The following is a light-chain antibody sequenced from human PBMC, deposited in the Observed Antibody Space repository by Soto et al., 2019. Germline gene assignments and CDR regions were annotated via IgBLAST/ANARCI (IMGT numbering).Light chain of an antibody. CDR1: NSDLGDYDY. V-gene: IGLV2-14*01. Sequence: QSALTQPASVSGSPGQSIAISCTGANSDLGDYDYVSWYQQRPGEAPKLMIYDASNRPSGVSDRFSGSKSGNTASLTISGLQAEDEADYYCSSYTSSNASYVFGAGTKVTVL. CDR2: DAS. J-gene: IGLJ1*01. CDR3: SSYTSSNASYV.